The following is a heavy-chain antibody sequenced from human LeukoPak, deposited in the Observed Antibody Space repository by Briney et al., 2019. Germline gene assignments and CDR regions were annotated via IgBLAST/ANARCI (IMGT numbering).Heavy chain of an antibody. D-gene: IGHD5-12*01. J-gene: IGHJ4*02. Sequence: GGSLRLSCAASGFTFSSYGMQWFRQAPDKGLEWVAAISNDGSNKYYADFVKGRFTISRDNSKNTLYLQMNSLRAEDTAVYYCAKVDIVATIDAGRLVDYWGQGTLVTVSS. V-gene: IGHV3-30*18. CDR3: AKVDIVATIDAGRLVDY. CDR1: GFTFSSYG. CDR2: ISNDGSNK.